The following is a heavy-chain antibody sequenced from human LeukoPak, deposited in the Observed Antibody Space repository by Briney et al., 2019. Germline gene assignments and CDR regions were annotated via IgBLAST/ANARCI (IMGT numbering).Heavy chain of an antibody. J-gene: IGHJ6*03. CDR2: ISGSGGST. D-gene: IGHD3-3*01. CDR3: AKGAGWDFGGYYYYMDV. V-gene: IGHV3-23*01. CDR1: GFTFSSYA. Sequence: GGSLRLSCAASGFTFSSYAMSWVRQAPGKGLEWVSAISGSGGSTYYADSVKGRFTISRDNSKNTLYLQMNSLRAEDTAVYYCAKGAGWDFGGYYYYMDVWGKGTTVTVSS.